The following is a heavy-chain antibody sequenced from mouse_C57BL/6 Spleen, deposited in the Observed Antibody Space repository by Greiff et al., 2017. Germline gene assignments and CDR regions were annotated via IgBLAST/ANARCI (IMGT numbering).Heavy chain of an antibody. V-gene: IGHV14-4*01. CDR2: IDPANGDT. Sequence: EVQLVESGAELVRPGASVKLSCTASGFNIKDDYMHWVKQRPEQGLEWIGWIDPANGDTEYASKFQGKATITADTSSNTAYLQRSSLTSEDTAVYYCTTIYYGYAHAMDYWGQGTSVTVSS. CDR1: GFNIKDDY. J-gene: IGHJ4*01. CDR3: TTIYYGYAHAMDY. D-gene: IGHD2-2*01.